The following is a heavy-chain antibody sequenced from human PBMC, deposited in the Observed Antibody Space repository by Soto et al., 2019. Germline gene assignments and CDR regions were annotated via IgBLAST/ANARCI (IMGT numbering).Heavy chain of an antibody. V-gene: IGHV3-23*01. CDR1: GXTFSSYA. CDR3: AKDQSGYYLEAYYYGMDV. Sequence: LRLSCAASGXTFSSYAMSWVRQAPGKGLEWVSAIIGSGGSTYYADSVKGRFTISRDNSKNTLYLQMNSLRAEDTDVYYCAKDQSGYYLEAYYYGMDVWGQGTTVTVS. D-gene: IGHD3-22*01. CDR2: IIGSGGST. J-gene: IGHJ6*02.